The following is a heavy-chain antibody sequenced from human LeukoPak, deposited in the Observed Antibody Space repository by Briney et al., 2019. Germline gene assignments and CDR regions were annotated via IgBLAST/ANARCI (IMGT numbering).Heavy chain of an antibody. CDR2: IIPIFGTA. J-gene: IGHJ5*02. D-gene: IGHD2-2*01. CDR1: GGTFIRYA. Sequence: SVKVSCKASGGTFIRYAISWVRQAAGQGLGGMGGIIPIFGTANYAQKSQGRVTITADESTSTAYMELSSLRSEDTAVYYRARETIVVVPAAITLGANWFDPWGQGTLVTVSS. V-gene: IGHV1-69*13. CDR3: ARETIVVVPAAITLGANWFDP.